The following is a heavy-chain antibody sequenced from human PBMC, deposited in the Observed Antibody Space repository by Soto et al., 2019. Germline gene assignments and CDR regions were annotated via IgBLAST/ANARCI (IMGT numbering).Heavy chain of an antibody. Sequence: SVKVSCKVSGGAFTNYSLNWVRHAPGRGLEWLGGIIPLHNTSNYSLKLLGRGSVTADISSNTVYMHLSGLTSDDTATYYCAIWSNWNPLYYRGMDVWGQGTTVTVSS. V-gene: IGHV1-69*08. D-gene: IGHD1-20*01. J-gene: IGHJ6*02. CDR2: IIPLHNTS. CDR3: AIWSNWNPLYYRGMDV. CDR1: GGAFTNYS.